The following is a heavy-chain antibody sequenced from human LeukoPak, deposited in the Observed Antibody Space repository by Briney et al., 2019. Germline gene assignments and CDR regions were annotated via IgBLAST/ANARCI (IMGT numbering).Heavy chain of an antibody. Sequence: PSETLSLTCAVYGGSFSGYYWSWIRQPPGKGLEWIGEINHSGSTNYNPSLKSRVTISVDMSKNQFSLKLSSVTAADTAVYYCAIGDVGLLWFGEPKPFDYWGQGTLVTVSS. CDR3: AIGDVGLLWFGEPKPFDY. J-gene: IGHJ4*02. CDR1: GGSFSGYY. V-gene: IGHV4-34*01. CDR2: INHSGST. D-gene: IGHD3-10*01.